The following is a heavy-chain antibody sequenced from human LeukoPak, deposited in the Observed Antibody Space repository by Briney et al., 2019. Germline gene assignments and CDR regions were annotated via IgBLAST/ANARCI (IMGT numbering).Heavy chain of an antibody. J-gene: IGHJ3*02. CDR1: GFTFSSYS. CDR3: ARDHDILTGYGDAFDI. V-gene: IGHV3-21*01. Sequence: GGSLGLSCAASGFTFSSYSMNWVRQAPGMGLEWVSSISSSSSYIYYADSVKGRFTISRDNAKNSLYLQMNSLRAEDTAVYYCARDHDILTGYGDAFDIWGQGTMVTVSS. D-gene: IGHD3-9*01. CDR2: ISSSSSYI.